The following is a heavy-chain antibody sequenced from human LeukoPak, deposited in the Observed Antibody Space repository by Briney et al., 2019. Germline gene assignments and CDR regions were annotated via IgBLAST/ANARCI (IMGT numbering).Heavy chain of an antibody. CDR3: PRDRTSGYSLNVFDI. V-gene: IGHV1-69*13. CDR1: GGTFSRYA. CDR2: IIPIFGTA. Sequence: SVKVSCKASGGTFSRYAISWVREAPGQGLEWMGGIIPIFGTANYAQKFQGRVTITADESTSTAYMELSSLRSEDTAVYYCPRDRTSGYSLNVFDIWGQGTMVTVSS. J-gene: IGHJ3*02. D-gene: IGHD5-12*01.